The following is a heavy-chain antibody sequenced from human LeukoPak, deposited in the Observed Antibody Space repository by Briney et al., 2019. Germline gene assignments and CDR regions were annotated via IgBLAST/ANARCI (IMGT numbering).Heavy chain of an antibody. J-gene: IGHJ4*02. Sequence: PGGSLRLSCAASGLTFDDYALHWVRQAPGKGLEGASGISWNSGSIGYADSVKGRFTISRDDDKNSLYLQMNSLRAEDTAVYYCAKDIAAAGTVAFDYWGQGTLVTVSS. V-gene: IGHV3-9*01. CDR2: ISWNSGSI. D-gene: IGHD6-13*01. CDR3: AKDIAAAGTVAFDY. CDR1: GLTFDDYA.